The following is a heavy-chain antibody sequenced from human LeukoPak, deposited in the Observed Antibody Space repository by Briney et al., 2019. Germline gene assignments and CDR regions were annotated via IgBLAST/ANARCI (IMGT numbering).Heavy chain of an antibody. CDR3: ARESVPKGRDYYYYGMDV. CDR1: GFTFSSYA. Sequence: GRSLRLSCAASGFTFSSYAMHWVRQAPGKGLEWVAVISYDGSNKYYADSVKGRFTISRDNSKNTLYLQMNSLRAEDTDVYYCARESVPKGRDYYYYGMDVWGQGTTVTVSS. J-gene: IGHJ6*02. V-gene: IGHV3-30-3*01. CDR2: ISYDGSNK.